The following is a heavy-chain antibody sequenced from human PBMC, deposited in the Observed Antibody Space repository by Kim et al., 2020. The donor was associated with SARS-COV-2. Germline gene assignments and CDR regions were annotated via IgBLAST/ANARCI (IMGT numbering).Heavy chain of an antibody. CDR3: ARGDLGINY. CDR1: GLTFSSFW. CDR2: INEDASKI. Sequence: GGSLRLSCAASGLTFSSFWMSWFRQAPGQVLEWVASINEDASKIYHVASVKGRFTLSRDNAKNSLYLQMTSLRAEDTGVYYCARGDLGINYWGQGTQVTV. D-gene: IGHD1-26*01. V-gene: IGHV3-7*01. J-gene: IGHJ4*02.